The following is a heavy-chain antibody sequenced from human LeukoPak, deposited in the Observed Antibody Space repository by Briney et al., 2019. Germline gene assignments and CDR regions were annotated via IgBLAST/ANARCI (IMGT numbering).Heavy chain of an antibody. J-gene: IGHJ5*02. CDR1: GGSFSGYY. CDR3: ARGQVNFGFDP. D-gene: IGHD4-11*01. Sequence: SETLSLTCAVYGGSFSGYYWSWIRQPPGEGLEWIGEINHSGSTNYNPSLKSRVTISVDTSKNQFSLKLSSVTAADTAVYYCARGQVNFGFDPWGQGTLVTVSS. CDR2: INHSGST. V-gene: IGHV4-34*01.